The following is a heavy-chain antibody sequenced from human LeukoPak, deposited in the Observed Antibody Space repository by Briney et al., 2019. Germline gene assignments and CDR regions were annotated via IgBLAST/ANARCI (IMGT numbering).Heavy chain of an antibody. V-gene: IGHV3-21*04. D-gene: IGHD2-2*01. J-gene: IGHJ4*02. Sequence: PGGSLRLSCAASGFTFTDFYMNWVRQAPGKGLEWVSWISPTSSYMYYADSVKGRFTISRDNAKNSLYLQMNSLRAEDTALYYCAKDSRAYCTSTSCFDFDFWGQGILVTVSS. CDR3: AKDSRAYCTSTSCFDFDF. CDR2: ISPTSSYM. CDR1: GFTFTDFY.